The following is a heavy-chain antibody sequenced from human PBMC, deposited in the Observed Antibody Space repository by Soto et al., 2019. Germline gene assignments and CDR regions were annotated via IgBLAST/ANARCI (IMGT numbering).Heavy chain of an antibody. J-gene: IGHJ4*02. CDR1: GGSIRSGDYY. CDR3: AREIMAADHFDY. CDR2: VHYSGNT. D-gene: IGHD6-13*01. Sequence: SETLSLTCTVSGGSIRSGDYYGIWIRQTPERGLEWCGYVHYSGNTFYNPSLKSRATISLDTSRNQFSLNLSSVTAADSAVYYCAREIMAADHFDYWGQGALVTVSS. V-gene: IGHV4-30-4*01.